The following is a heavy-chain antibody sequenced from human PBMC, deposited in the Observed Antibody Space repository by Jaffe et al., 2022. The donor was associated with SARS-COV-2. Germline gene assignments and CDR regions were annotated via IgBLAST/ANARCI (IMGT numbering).Heavy chain of an antibody. CDR1: GFTFSSYS. J-gene: IGHJ4*02. CDR2: ISSSSSYI. CDR3: ARLLRGYSGYDE. Sequence: EVQLVESGGGLVKPGGSLRLSCAASGFTFSSYSMNWVRQAPGKGLEWVSSISSSSSYIYYADSVKGRFTISRDNAKNSLYLQMNSLRAEDTAVYYCARLLRGYSGYDEGGQGTLVTVSS. V-gene: IGHV3-21*01. D-gene: IGHD5-12*01.